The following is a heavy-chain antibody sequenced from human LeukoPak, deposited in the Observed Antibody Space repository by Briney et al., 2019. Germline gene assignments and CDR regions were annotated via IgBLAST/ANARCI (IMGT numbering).Heavy chain of an antibody. CDR1: GFTFSDYY. J-gene: IGHJ5*02. Sequence: GGSLRLSCAASGFTFSDYYMSWIRQAPGKGLEWVSYISSSGSTIYYADSVKGRFTISRDNAKNSLYLQMNSLRAEDTAVYYSARSMGYWNLNWFDPWGQGTLVTVSP. CDR2: ISSSGSTI. V-gene: IGHV3-11*01. CDR3: ARSMGYWNLNWFDP. D-gene: IGHD1-1*01.